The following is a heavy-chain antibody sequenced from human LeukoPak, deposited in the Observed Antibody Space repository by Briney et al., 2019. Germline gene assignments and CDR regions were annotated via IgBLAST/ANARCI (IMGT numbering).Heavy chain of an antibody. CDR1: GYSFSTYW. D-gene: IGHD3-10*01. CDR3: ARAGSGSSSYGLDV. CDR2: IYPGASDI. J-gene: IGHJ6*04. V-gene: IGHV5-51*01. Sequence: GESLKISCQASGYSFSTYWVAWIRQAPGRGLEWLGVIYPGASDIKYSPSLEGHVTMSADKSITTAYLQWGGLRASDSAIYYCARAGSGSSSYGLDVWGKGTPVTVSS.